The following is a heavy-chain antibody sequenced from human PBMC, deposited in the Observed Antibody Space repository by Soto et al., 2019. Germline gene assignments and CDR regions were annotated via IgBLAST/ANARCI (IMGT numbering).Heavy chain of an antibody. V-gene: IGHV3-23*01. CDR2: ISGSGGST. Sequence: PGGSLRLSCAASGFTFSSYAMSWVRQAPGKGLEWVSAISGSGGSTYYADSVKGRFTISRDNSKNTLYLQMNSLSAEDTAVYYCAKDPGSSWSQNWFDPWGQGTLVTVSS. D-gene: IGHD6-13*01. CDR3: AKDPGSSWSQNWFDP. J-gene: IGHJ5*02. CDR1: GFTFSSYA.